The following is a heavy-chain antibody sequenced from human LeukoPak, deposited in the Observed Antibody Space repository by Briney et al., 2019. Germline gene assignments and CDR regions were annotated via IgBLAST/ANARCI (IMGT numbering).Heavy chain of an antibody. CDR2: ISGSGGST. Sequence: SGGSLRLSRVVSGFTFSTYAMNWVRQAPGKGLEWVSGISGSGGSTYYADSVQGRFTISRDNSKTTLYLQMNSLRAEDTAVYYCAKGEAVAGTSSWFDPWGQGTLVTVSS. CDR3: AKGEAVAGTSSWFDP. CDR1: GFTFSTYA. J-gene: IGHJ5*02. D-gene: IGHD6-19*01. V-gene: IGHV3-23*01.